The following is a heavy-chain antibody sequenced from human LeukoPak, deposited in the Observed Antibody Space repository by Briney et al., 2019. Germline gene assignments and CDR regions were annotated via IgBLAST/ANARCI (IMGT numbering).Heavy chain of an antibody. CDR1: GGSISSGGYS. CDR3: ARGEVYSSQYYYDSSGLGGFDY. Sequence: SETLSLTCAVSGGSISSGGYSWSWIRQPPGKGLEWIGYIYHSGSTYYNPSLKSRVTISVDTSKNQFSLKLSSVTAADTAVYYCARGEVYSSQYYYDSSGLGGFDYWGQGTLVTVSS. CDR2: IYHSGST. D-gene: IGHD3-22*01. J-gene: IGHJ4*02. V-gene: IGHV4-30-2*01.